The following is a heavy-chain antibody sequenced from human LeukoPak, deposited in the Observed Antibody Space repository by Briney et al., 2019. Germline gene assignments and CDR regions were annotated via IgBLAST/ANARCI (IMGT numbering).Heavy chain of an antibody. J-gene: IGHJ3*02. Sequence: GGTLRLSCVASGFTFSSYGMSWVRQAPGKGLEWVSAISGSGGSTYYADSVKGRFTISRDNAKNSLYLQMNSLRAEDTALYYCASVDYDFWSGTQGAFDIWGQGTMVTVSS. D-gene: IGHD3-3*01. V-gene: IGHV3-23*01. CDR2: ISGSGGST. CDR1: GFTFSSYG. CDR3: ASVDYDFWSGTQGAFDI.